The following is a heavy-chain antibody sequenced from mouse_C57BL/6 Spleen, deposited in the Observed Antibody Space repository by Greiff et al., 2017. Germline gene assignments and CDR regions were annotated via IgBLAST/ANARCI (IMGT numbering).Heavy chain of an antibody. V-gene: IGHV8-12*01. CDR1: GFSLSTSGMG. J-gene: IGHJ4*01. Sequence: QVTLKESGPGILQSSQTLSLTCSFSGFSLSTSGMGVSWIRQPSGKGLEWLAHIYWDDDKRYNPSLKSRLTISKDTSRNQVFLKITSVDTADTATYYCARRRHYYYGSSYGAMDYWGQGTSVTVSS. CDR2: IYWDDDK. D-gene: IGHD1-1*01. CDR3: ARRRHYYYGSSYGAMDY.